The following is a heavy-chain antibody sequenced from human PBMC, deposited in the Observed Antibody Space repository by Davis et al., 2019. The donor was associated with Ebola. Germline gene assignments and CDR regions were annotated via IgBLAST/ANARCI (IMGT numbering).Heavy chain of an antibody. CDR3: ARGGALGN. J-gene: IGHJ4*02. CDR2: INTNTGNP. D-gene: IGHD1-26*01. CDR1: GYVFTSYG. Sequence: AASVKVSCKTSGYVFTSYGINWVRQAPGQGLEWMGWINTNTGNPTYAQGFTGRFVFSLDTSVSTAYLQISSLKAEDTAVYYCARGGALGNWGQGTLVTVSS. V-gene: IGHV7-4-1*02.